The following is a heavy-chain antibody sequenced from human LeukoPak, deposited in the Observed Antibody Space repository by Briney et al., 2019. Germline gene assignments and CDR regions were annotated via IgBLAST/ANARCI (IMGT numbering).Heavy chain of an antibody. J-gene: IGHJ5*02. CDR3: AKEGRVLLWFGELFWFDP. CDR1: GFTFSSYS. D-gene: IGHD3-10*01. V-gene: IGHV3-23*01. CDR2: ISGSGGST. Sequence: GGSLRLSCAASGFTFSSYSMNWVRQAPGKGLEWVSAISGSGGSTYYADSVKGRFTISRDNSKNTLYLQMNSLRAEDTAVYYCAKEGRVLLWFGELFWFDPWGQGTLVTVSS.